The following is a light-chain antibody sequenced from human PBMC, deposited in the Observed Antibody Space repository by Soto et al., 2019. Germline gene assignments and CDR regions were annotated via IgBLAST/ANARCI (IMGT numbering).Light chain of an antibody. J-gene: IGKJ3*01. CDR1: QSVSSY. CDR2: DAS. Sequence: EIVLTQSPATLSLSPGERATLSCRASQSVSSYLAWYQQKPGQAPTLLIYDASNRATGIPARFSGSGSGTDFTLTISSLEPEYFAVYYCQQRSNWPRFTFGHGTKVDIK. V-gene: IGKV3-11*01. CDR3: QQRSNWPRFT.